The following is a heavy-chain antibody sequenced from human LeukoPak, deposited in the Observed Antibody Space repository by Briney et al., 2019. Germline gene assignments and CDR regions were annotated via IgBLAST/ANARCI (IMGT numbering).Heavy chain of an antibody. CDR3: ARNGPWNYDGSGYLDY. J-gene: IGHJ4*02. V-gene: IGHV4-59*08. D-gene: IGHD3-22*01. Sequence: SETLSLTCTVSGGSISSYYWSWIRQPPGKGLEWIGYIYYSGSTNYNPSLKSRVTISVDTSKNQFSLKLSSVTAADTAVYYCARNGPWNYDGSGYLDYWGQGTLVTVSS. CDR2: IYYSGST. CDR1: GGSISSYY.